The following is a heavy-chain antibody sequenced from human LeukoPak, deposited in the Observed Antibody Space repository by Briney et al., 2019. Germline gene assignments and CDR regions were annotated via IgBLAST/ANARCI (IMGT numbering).Heavy chain of an antibody. V-gene: IGHV3-30*18. J-gene: IGHJ4*02. CDR1: GFTFSSYA. D-gene: IGHD5-18*01. CDR3: AKDRYSYAFEYSDS. CDR2: ISNDGSKK. Sequence: GGSLRLSCAPSGFTFSSYAMSWVRQAPGKGLDWVAVISNDGSKKYYADSVKGRFTISRDNSKNTLSLQVSSLRTEDTAVYYCAKDRYSYAFEYSDSWGQGTLVTVSS.